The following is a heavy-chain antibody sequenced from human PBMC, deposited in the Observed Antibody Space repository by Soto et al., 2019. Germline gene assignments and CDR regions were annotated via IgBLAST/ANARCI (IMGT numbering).Heavy chain of an antibody. D-gene: IGHD3-3*01. Sequence: GSLRLSSAASGFTFINYGMHWVRQAPGKGLEWVAFISDDGSNKYYADSMKGRFTMSRDNSKSTLYLQMSSLRVEDTAVYYCTKRRNVLRFLEWSSGMEVWGQGTTVTVSS. CDR3: TKRRNVLRFLEWSSGMEV. CDR1: GFTFINYG. J-gene: IGHJ6*02. V-gene: IGHV3-30*18. CDR2: ISDDGSNK.